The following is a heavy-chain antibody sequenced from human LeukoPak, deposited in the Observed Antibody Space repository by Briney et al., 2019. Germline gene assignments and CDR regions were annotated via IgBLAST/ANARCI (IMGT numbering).Heavy chain of an antibody. CDR3: ARDKCRVVPGLCYYMDV. CDR2: ISSSSSYI. D-gene: IGHD2-15*01. Sequence: PGGSLRLPCAASGFTFSSYSMNWVRQAPGKGLEWVSSISSSSSYIYYADSVKGRFTISRDNAKNSLYLQMNSLRAEDTAVYYCARDKCRVVPGLCYYMDVWGKGTTVTASS. CDR1: GFTFSSYS. J-gene: IGHJ6*03. V-gene: IGHV3-21*01.